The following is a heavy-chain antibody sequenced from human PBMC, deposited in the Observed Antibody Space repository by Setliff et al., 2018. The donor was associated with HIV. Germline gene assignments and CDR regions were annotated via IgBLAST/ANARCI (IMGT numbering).Heavy chain of an antibody. D-gene: IGHD2-2*01. J-gene: IGHJ6*03. CDR3: VGSPPRGPLGYATSWYYQPFYHLDV. Sequence: KPSETLSLTCTIFGGSISGHYWGWVRQSPGRGLEWLAYMYSSGKTNYNPSLNSRVTISLDKSNNQVSLKMTSVTAADTAIYYCVGSPPRGPLGYATSWYYQPFYHLDVWGTGTSVTVSS. CDR1: GGSISGHY. CDR2: MYSSGKT. V-gene: IGHV4-4*08.